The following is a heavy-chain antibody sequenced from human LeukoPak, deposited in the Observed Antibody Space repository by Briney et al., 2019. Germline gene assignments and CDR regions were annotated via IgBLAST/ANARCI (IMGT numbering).Heavy chain of an antibody. V-gene: IGHV3-30*04. Sequence: GGSLRLSCAASGFTFSSYAMHWVRQAPGKGLEWVAVISYDGSNKYYADSVKGRFTISRDNSKNTLYLQMNSLRAEDTAVYYCARSSGGFDYWGQGTLVTVSS. CDR1: GFTFSSYA. CDR2: ISYDGSNK. CDR3: ARSSGGFDY. J-gene: IGHJ4*02. D-gene: IGHD3-16*01.